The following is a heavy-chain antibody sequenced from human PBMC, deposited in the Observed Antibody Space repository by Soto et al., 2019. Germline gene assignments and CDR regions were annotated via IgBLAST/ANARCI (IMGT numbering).Heavy chain of an antibody. V-gene: IGHV1-18*01. CDR2: ISAYNGNT. CDR1: GYTFTSYG. Sequence: QVQLVQSGAEVKKPGASVKVSCKASGYTFTSYGISWVRQAPGQGLEWMGWISAYNGNTNDAQKLQGRVTMTTDTSTSTAYMVLRSLRSHDTAVYYCARDPPYRSGWYAGFDPWVQGTLVTVSS. D-gene: IGHD6-19*01. CDR3: ARDPPYRSGWYAGFDP. J-gene: IGHJ5*02.